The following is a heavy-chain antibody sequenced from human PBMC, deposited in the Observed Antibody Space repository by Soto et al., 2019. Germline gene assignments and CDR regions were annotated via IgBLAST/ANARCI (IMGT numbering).Heavy chain of an antibody. J-gene: IGHJ4*02. CDR2: IIPILGIA. V-gene: IGHV1-69*02. CDR1: GGTFSSYT. D-gene: IGHD2-21*02. CDR3: ARDDGLAYCGGDCYS. Sequence: QVQLVQSGAEVKKPGSSVKVSCKASGGTFSSYTISWVRQAPGQGLEWMGRIIPILGIANYAQKFQGRVTITVDKSTSTAYMELSSLRSEDTAVYYCARDDGLAYCGGDCYSWGQGTLVTVSS.